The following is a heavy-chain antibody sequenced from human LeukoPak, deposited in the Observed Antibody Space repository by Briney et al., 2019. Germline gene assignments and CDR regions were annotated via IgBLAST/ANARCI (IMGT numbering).Heavy chain of an antibody. Sequence: KASETLSLTCTVSGGSISSYYWSWIRQPPGKGLEWIGYIYYSGSTNYNPSLKSRVTISVDTSKNQFSLKLSSVTAADTAVYYCARDYYDSSGYEESPDWYFDLWGRGTLVTVSS. CDR2: IYYSGST. J-gene: IGHJ2*01. D-gene: IGHD3-22*01. CDR1: GGSISSYY. CDR3: ARDYYDSSGYEESPDWYFDL. V-gene: IGHV4-59*01.